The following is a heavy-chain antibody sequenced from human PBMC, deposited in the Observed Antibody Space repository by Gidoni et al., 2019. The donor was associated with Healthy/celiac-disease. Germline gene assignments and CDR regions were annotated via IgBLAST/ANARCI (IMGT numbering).Heavy chain of an antibody. CDR2: IYYSGST. J-gene: IGHJ5*02. CDR3: ARHGYCSGGSCSYWFDP. V-gene: IGHV4-39*01. D-gene: IGHD2-15*01. CDR1: GGSISSSSYY. Sequence: QLQLQESGPGLVKPSETLSLTCTVSGGSISSSSYYWGWIRQPPGKGLEWIGSIYYSGSTYYNPSLKSRVTISVDTSKNQFSLKLSSVTAADTAVYYCARHGYCSGGSCSYWFDPWGQGTLVTVSS.